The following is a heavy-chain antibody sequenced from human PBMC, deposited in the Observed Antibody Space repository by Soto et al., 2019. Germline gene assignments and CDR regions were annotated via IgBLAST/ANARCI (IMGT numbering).Heavy chain of an antibody. CDR1: GGSFSGYY. CDR3: ARGSKSAWAFDI. V-gene: IGHV4-34*01. Sequence: QVQLQQWGAGLLKPSETLSLTCAVYGGSFSGYYLSWIRQPPGKGLEWIVEIYHSGGTNYNPSLKSRVTISVDTSKNHFSLRLRSVTAADTAVYYCARGSKSAWAFDIWGQGTMVTVSS. J-gene: IGHJ3*02. CDR2: IYHSGGT.